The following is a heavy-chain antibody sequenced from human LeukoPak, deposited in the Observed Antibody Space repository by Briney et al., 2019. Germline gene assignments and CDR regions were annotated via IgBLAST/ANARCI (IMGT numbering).Heavy chain of an antibody. J-gene: IGHJ4*02. CDR2: IYYSATT. Sequence: SETLSLTCTVSGGSISSSSYYWGWIRQPPGKGLEWIGSIYYSATTSYNPSLKSRVTISLDTSKNQFSLKVNSVAAADTAVYYCARHTYSIFYFDYWGQGTLVTVSS. D-gene: IGHD5-18*01. CDR1: GGSISSSSYY. CDR3: ARHTYSIFYFDY. V-gene: IGHV4-39*01.